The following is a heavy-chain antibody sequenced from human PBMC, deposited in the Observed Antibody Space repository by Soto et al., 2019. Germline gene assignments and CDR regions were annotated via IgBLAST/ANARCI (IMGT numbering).Heavy chain of an antibody. J-gene: IGHJ4*02. CDR2: ISAHNGNT. V-gene: IGHV1-18*01. CDR1: GYGFTTNG. CDR3: ARGRYGDY. D-gene: IGHD1-1*01. Sequence: QVHLVQSGAEVKKPGASVKVSCKGSGYGFTTNGIIWVRQAPGQGLEWMAWISAHNGNTDYAQNLQGRVTVTRDTSTSTAYMELRSLRSDDTAEYYCARGRYGDYWGQGALVTVSS.